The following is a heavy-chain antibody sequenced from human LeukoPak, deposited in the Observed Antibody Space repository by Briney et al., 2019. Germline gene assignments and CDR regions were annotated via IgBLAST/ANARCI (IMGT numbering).Heavy chain of an antibody. D-gene: IGHD3-10*01. CDR3: ARESSDVWFGELLPLRNFDY. CDR2: IYHSGST. J-gene: IGHJ4*02. CDR1: GGSIGSYY. Sequence: PSETLSLTCTVSGGSIGSYYWGWIRQPPGKGLEWIGSIYHSGSTYYNPSLKSRVTISVDTSKNQFSLKLSSVTAADTAVYYCARESSDVWFGELLPLRNFDYWGQGTLVTVSS. V-gene: IGHV4-38-2*02.